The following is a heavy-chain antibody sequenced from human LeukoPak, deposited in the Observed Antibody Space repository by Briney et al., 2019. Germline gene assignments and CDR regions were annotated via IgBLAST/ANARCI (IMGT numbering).Heavy chain of an antibody. Sequence: SETLSLTCTVSGGSISSRTYYWGWIRQPPGKGLEWIGSVYYSGSTYYHPSLQSRVTMSVDTSKNQFSLKLSSVTAADTAVFYCARVRRGGDGYLDYWGQGTLVIVSS. CDR3: ARVRRGGDGYLDY. D-gene: IGHD5-24*01. CDR1: GGSISSRTYY. J-gene: IGHJ4*02. CDR2: VYYSGST. V-gene: IGHV4-39*07.